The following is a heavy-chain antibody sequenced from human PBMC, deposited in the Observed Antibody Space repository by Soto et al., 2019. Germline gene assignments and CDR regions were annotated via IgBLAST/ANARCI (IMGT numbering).Heavy chain of an antibody. CDR1: AGSVDRSNYF. J-gene: IGHJ4*02. D-gene: IGHD3-22*01. Sequence: SETLSLTCSVSAGSVDRSNYFWNWIRQPPGKGLEWIGNISYSGGTNKNPALKSRVTLSLDTSKNQFSLTLTSVTAADTAMYYCASSTYCSDSRGYHFKNLDSWGQGTLVTVSS. V-gene: IGHV4-61*01. CDR3: ASSTYCSDSRGYHFKNLDS. CDR2: ISYSGGT.